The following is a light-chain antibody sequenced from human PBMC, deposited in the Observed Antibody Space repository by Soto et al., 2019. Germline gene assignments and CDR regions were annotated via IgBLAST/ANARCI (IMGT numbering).Light chain of an antibody. CDR1: QSIRSY. CDR2: AAS. CDR3: QQSYRTPPIT. V-gene: IGKV1-39*01. J-gene: IGKJ5*01. Sequence: DLHMTQSPSSLSASVGDKVLISCLASQSIRSYLNWYQQKPGKAPKLLIYAASSLQSGVPSRFSGSGSGADFTLTISSLQPDDFATYYCQQSYRTPPITFGQGTRLEI.